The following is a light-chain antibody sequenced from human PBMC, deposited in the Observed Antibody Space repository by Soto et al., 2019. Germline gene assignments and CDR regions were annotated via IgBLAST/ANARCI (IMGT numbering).Light chain of an antibody. CDR2: EVV. V-gene: IGLV2-8*01. CDR3: CSYVTTPEI. J-gene: IGLJ1*01. CDR1: KNDIGVYDF. Sequence: QSALTQPPSASGSPGQSDTISCTGTKNDIGVYDFVSWYQHHPGKAPRLIIYEVVQRPSGVPDRFSGSNSGNTASLTISGLQAEDEADYYCCSYVTTPEIFGTGTKVTVL.